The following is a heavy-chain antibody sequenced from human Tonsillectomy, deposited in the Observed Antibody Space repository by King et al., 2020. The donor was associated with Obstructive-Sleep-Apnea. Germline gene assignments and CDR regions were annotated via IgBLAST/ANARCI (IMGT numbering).Heavy chain of an antibody. J-gene: IGHJ4*02. V-gene: IGHV3-30*02. CDR1: GFTFSNYG. D-gene: IGHD6-19*01. Sequence: VQLVESGGGVVQPGRSLRLSCAASGFTFSNYGMHWVRQAPGKGLEWVAFIRYDGSNKYYGDSLKGRFTISRDNSKNTQDLQMNSLRPEDTAVYYCARGSYSSGWEGDYWGQGTLVIVSS. CDR2: IRYDGSNK. CDR3: ARGSYSSGWEGDY.